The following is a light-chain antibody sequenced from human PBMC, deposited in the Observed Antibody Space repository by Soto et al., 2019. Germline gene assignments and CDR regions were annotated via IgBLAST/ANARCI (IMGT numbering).Light chain of an antibody. Sequence: NFMLTQPHSVSESPGKTVIISCTRSSGSIASNYVQWYQQRPGSSPTTVIYEDNQRPSGVPDRFSGSIDSSSNSASLTISGXXXXXEADYFCQSYDATNQVFGGGTKLTV. J-gene: IGLJ3*02. CDR2: EDN. V-gene: IGLV6-57*01. CDR3: QSYDATNQV. CDR1: SGSIASNY.